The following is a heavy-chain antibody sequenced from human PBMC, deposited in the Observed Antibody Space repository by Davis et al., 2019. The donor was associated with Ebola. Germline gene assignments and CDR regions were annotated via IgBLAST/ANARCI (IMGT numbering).Heavy chain of an antibody. CDR1: SGSFSGYY. CDR2: INHSGST. Sequence: AGSLTLSCAVYSGSFSGYYWSWIRQPPGKGLEWIGEINHSGSTNYNPSLKSRVTISVDTSKNQFSLKLSSVTAADTAVYYFARRGWFRAKYGMDVWGQGTTVTVSS. D-gene: IGHD3-10*01. V-gene: IGHV4-34*01. CDR3: ARRGWFRAKYGMDV. J-gene: IGHJ6*02.